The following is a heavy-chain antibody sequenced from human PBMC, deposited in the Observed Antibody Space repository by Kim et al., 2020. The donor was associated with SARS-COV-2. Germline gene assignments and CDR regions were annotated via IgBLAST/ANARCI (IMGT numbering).Heavy chain of an antibody. CDR3: FRGGVDF. V-gene: IGHV3-74*01. D-gene: IGHD3-10*01. Sequence: YPDSVRGRFAISRDNSKNTLYLQMNSLRTEDTAVYYCFRGGVDFWCQGTLVTVSS. J-gene: IGHJ4*02.